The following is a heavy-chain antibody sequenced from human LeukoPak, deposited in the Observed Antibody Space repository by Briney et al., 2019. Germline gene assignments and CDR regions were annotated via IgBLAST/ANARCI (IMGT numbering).Heavy chain of an antibody. CDR1: GYTFTSYY. Sequence: ASVKVSCKASGYTFTSYYMHWVRQAPGQGLEWMGIINPSGGSTSYAQKFQGRVTMTRDMSTSTVYMELSSLRSEDTAVYYCARDQIAAAGLFGAFDIWGQGTMVTVSS. J-gene: IGHJ3*02. D-gene: IGHD6-13*01. CDR3: ARDQIAAAGLFGAFDI. V-gene: IGHV1-46*01. CDR2: INPSGGST.